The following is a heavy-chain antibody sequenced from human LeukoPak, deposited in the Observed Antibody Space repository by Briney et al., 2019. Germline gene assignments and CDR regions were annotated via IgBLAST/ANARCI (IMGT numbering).Heavy chain of an antibody. CDR1: GYGFTSYW. D-gene: IGHD6-19*01. CDR3: ATARGIAVAGSWAFDI. CDR2: IYPGDSDT. V-gene: IGHV5-51*01. J-gene: IGHJ3*02. Sequence: GESLKISCKGSGYGFTSYWIGWVRQMPGKGLEWMGIIYPGDSDTRYSPSFQGQVTISADKSISTAYLQWSSLKASDTAMYYCATARGIAVAGSWAFDIWGQGTMVTVSS.